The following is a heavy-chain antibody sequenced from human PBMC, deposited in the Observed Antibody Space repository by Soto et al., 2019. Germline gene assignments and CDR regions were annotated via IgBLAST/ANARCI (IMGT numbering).Heavy chain of an antibody. J-gene: IGHJ4*02. CDR1: GGSISSDNW. D-gene: IGHD4-17*01. CDR2: IYHSGST. CDR3: ARSTVTEDY. Sequence: SETLSLTCAVSGGSISSDNWWSWARQPPGKGLEWIGEIYHSGSTNYNPSLKSRVTISVDKSKNQFSLNLSFVTAADTAVYYCARSTVTEDYWGQGTLVTVS. V-gene: IGHV4-4*02.